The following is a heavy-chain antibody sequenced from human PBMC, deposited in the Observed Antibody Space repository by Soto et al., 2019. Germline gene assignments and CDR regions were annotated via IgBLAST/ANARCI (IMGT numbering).Heavy chain of an antibody. V-gene: IGHV4-39*07. CDR3: ARAPMGGYYYGMDV. Sequence: ETLSLTCTVSGGSISSSSYYWGWIRQPPGKGLEWIGSIYYSGSTYYNPSLKSRVTISVDTSKNQFSLKLSSVTAADTAVYYCARAPMGGYYYGMDVWGQGTTVTVSS. CDR2: IYYSGST. D-gene: IGHD1-26*01. J-gene: IGHJ6*02. CDR1: GGSISSSSYY.